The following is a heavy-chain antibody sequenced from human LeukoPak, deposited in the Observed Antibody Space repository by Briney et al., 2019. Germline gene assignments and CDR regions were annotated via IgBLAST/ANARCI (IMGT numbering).Heavy chain of an antibody. CDR2: TKPDGTAE. CDR3: ARDGGLHTTFDY. CDR1: GFTFRNYW. Sequence: GGSLRLSCAASGFTFRNYWMGWVRQAPGKGLEWVANTKPDGTAEYYADSVRGRFTMSRDNANNFLYLQMNSLRGEDTAVYYCARDGGLHTTFDYWGQGTLVTVSS. V-gene: IGHV3-7*01. D-gene: IGHD2-15*01. J-gene: IGHJ4*02.